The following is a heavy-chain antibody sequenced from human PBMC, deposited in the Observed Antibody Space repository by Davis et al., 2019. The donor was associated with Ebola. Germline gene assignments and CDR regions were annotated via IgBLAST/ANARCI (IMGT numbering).Heavy chain of an antibody. Sequence: GESLKISCKGSGYSFTSYWIVWVRQMPGKGLECMGIIFPGDSDTRYSPSFQGQVTISADKSISTAYLQWSSLKASDTAIYYCARQPYSTSPIDYWGQGTLVTVSS. CDR3: ARQPYSTSPIDY. V-gene: IGHV5-51*01. CDR2: IFPGDSDT. J-gene: IGHJ4*02. CDR1: GYSFTSYW. D-gene: IGHD6-13*01.